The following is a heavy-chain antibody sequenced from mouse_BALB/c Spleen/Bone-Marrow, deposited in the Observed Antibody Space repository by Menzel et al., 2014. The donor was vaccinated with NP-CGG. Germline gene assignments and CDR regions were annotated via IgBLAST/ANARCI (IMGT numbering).Heavy chain of an antibody. CDR1: GFTFSYYG. J-gene: IGHJ2*01. CDR3: ARDSSGYYDY. D-gene: IGHD3-1*01. V-gene: IGHV5-9-4*01. CDR2: ISSGGSYN. Sequence: EVMLVESGGGLVKPGGSLQLSCAASGFTFSYYGMSWVRQPPEKRLVWVAEISSGGSYNYYPDTVMGRLTITRDNAKNSLYLEMSSLSSEKAAMYYCARDSSGYYDYWGQDTTLTVST.